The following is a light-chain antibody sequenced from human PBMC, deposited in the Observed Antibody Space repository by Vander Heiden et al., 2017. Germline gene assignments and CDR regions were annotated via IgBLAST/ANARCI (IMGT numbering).Light chain of an antibody. CDR1: QSVLYSSNNKNY. CDR2: WAS. Sequence: DIVMTQSPDSLAVSPGERATITCKSSQSVLYSSNNKNYLAWYQQKPGQPPKLLIYWASTRESGVPDRFSGSGSGTDFTLTISSLQAEDVAVYYCQQYYSTPRTFGHGTKVEIK. CDR3: QQYYSTPRT. V-gene: IGKV4-1*01. J-gene: IGKJ1*01.